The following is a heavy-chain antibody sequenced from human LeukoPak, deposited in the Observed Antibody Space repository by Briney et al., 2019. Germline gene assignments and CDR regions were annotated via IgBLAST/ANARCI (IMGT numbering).Heavy chain of an antibody. Sequence: SETLSLTCSVSGYSITSGYFWGWIRQPPGKGLEWIGSIYHSGSTYYNPSLKSRVTISLDTSKNQFSLKLSSVTAADTAVYYCARTDYYGSGSFDYWGQGTLVTVSS. D-gene: IGHD3-10*01. CDR1: GYSITSGYF. CDR2: IYHSGST. V-gene: IGHV4-38-2*02. J-gene: IGHJ4*02. CDR3: ARTDYYGSGSFDY.